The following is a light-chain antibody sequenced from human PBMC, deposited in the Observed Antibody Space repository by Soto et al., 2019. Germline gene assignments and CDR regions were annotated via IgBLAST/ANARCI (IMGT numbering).Light chain of an antibody. CDR3: CSYAGSRYV. CDR1: TSDVGSYNL. V-gene: IGLV2-23*02. CDR2: EVS. Sequence: QSVLTQPASVSGSPGQSLTISCTGTTSDVGSYNLVSWYQQHPGKAPKLMIYEVSKRPSGVSNRFSGSKSGNTESLTISGLQAEDEADYYCCSYAGSRYVFGTGTKVTVL. J-gene: IGLJ1*01.